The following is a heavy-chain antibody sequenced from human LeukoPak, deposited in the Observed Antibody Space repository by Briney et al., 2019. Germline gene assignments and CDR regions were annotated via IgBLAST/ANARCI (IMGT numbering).Heavy chain of an antibody. CDR1: GGSISSSNW. CDR3: ARASVTIPRYYFDY. CDR2: IYHSGST. D-gene: IGHD4-17*01. Sequence: SGTLSLTCAVSGGSISSSNWWSWVRQPPGKGLEWIGEIYHSGSTNYNPSLKSRVTISVDKSKNQFSLKLSSVTAADTAVYYCARASVTIPRYYFDYWGQGTLVTVSS. V-gene: IGHV4-4*02. J-gene: IGHJ4*02.